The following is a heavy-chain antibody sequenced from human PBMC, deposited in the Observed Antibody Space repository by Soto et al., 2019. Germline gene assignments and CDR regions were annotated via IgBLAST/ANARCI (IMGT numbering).Heavy chain of an antibody. D-gene: IGHD6-19*01. CDR3: AMSENRGWQFDY. V-gene: IGHV1-69*01. CDR2: IIPIFGTA. J-gene: IGHJ4*02. Sequence: QVQLVQSGAEVKKPGSSVKVSCKASGGTFSSYGISWVRQAPGQGLEWMGGIIPIFGTANYAQKFQGRVTITADESTSTVYMELSRLRSEDKAVYYCAMSENRGWQFDYWGQGTLVTVSS. CDR1: GGTFSSYG.